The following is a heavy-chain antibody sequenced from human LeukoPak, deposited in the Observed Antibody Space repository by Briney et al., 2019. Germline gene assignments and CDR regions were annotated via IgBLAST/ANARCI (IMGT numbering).Heavy chain of an antibody. V-gene: IGHV3-30-3*01. CDR1: GFTFSNYA. J-gene: IGHJ4*02. CDR3: VKDRTGTYTLDY. Sequence: GGSLRLSCAATGFTFSNYAIHWGRQAPGKGLEWVAFISDDGSRQHYADSVKGRFTISRDNSKNTLNLQMNSLRAEDTAVYYCVKDRTGTYTLDYWGQGTLVTVSS. D-gene: IGHD3-10*01. CDR2: ISDDGSRQ.